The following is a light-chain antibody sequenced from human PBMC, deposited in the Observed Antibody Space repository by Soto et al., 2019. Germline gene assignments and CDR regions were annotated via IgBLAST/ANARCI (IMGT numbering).Light chain of an antibody. V-gene: IGLV3-1*01. CDR2: QDT. CDR1: KLGDKY. CDR3: QAWDTSTAYV. Sequence: SYELTQPPSVSVSPGQTASITCSGDKLGDKYVCWYQQKPGQSPVLVIYQDTKRPSGIPERFSGSNSGNTATLTISGTQAMDEADYYCQAWDTSTAYVLGSGTKLTVL. J-gene: IGLJ1*01.